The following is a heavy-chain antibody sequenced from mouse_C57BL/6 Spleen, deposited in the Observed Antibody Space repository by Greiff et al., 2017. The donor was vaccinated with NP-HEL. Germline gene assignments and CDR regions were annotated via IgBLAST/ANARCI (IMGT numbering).Heavy chain of an antibody. Sequence: EVKLMESGGGLVKPGGSLKLSCAASGFTFSSYAMSWVRQTPEKRLEWVATISDGGSYTYYPDNVKGRFTISRDNAKNNLYLQMSHLKSEDTAMYYCARDRSYYGSSYWYFDVWGTGTTVTVSS. V-gene: IGHV5-4*01. J-gene: IGHJ1*03. CDR2: ISDGGSYT. CDR1: GFTFSSYA. CDR3: ARDRSYYGSSYWYFDV. D-gene: IGHD1-1*01.